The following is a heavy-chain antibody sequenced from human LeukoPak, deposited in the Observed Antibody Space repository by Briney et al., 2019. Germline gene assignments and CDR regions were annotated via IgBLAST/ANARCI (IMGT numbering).Heavy chain of an antibody. CDR3: ARVNFGSSWALRAFDI. CDR2: ISSSSSYI. Sequence: PGGSLRLSCAASGFTFSSYSMNWVRQAPGKGLEWVSSISSSSSYIYYADSVKGRFTITRDNAKNSLYLQMSSLRAEDTAVYYCARVNFGSSWALRAFDIWGQGTMVTVSS. V-gene: IGHV3-21*01. CDR1: GFTFSSYS. J-gene: IGHJ3*02. D-gene: IGHD6-13*01.